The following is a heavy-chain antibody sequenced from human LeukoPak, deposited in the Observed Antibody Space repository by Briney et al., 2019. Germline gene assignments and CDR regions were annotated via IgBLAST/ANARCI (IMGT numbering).Heavy chain of an antibody. Sequence: SKTLSLTCTVSGGSISISNYCWGWIRQPPGKGLEWIGTICETGTTYYNPSLKSRVPISADTSKNQFSLKVNSVAAADTAVYYCARQYGLGKWYFDFWGQGILVTVSS. V-gene: IGHV4-39*01. CDR1: GGSISISNYC. D-gene: IGHD3-10*01. J-gene: IGHJ4*02. CDR2: ICETGTT. CDR3: ARQYGLGKWYFDF.